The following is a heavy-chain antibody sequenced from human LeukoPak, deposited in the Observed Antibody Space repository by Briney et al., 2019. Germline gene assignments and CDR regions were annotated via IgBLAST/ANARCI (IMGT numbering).Heavy chain of an antibody. CDR1: GFTFSSYA. V-gene: IGHV3-64D*06. CDR2: ISCNGGST. J-gene: IGHJ4*02. Sequence: GGSLRLSCSASGFTFSSYAMHWVRQAPGKGLEYVSSISCNGGSTYYADSVKGRFTISRDNSKNTLFLQMSGLRTEDTAVYYCASPYSGYDYNFDHWGQGTLVTVSS. CDR3: ASPYSGYDYNFDH. D-gene: IGHD5-12*01.